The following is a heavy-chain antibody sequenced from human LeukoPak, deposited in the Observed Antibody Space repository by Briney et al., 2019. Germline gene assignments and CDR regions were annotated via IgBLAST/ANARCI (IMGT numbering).Heavy chain of an antibody. Sequence: SETLSLTCTVSGYSISSGYYWGWIRQPPGKGLEWIGSIYHSGSTYYNPSLKSRVTISVDTSKNQFSLRLSSVTAADTAVYYCARVVERWLQQDYLYYFDYWGQGTLVTASS. J-gene: IGHJ4*02. V-gene: IGHV4-38-2*02. D-gene: IGHD5-24*01. CDR2: IYHSGST. CDR1: GYSISSGYY. CDR3: ARVVERWLQQDYLYYFDY.